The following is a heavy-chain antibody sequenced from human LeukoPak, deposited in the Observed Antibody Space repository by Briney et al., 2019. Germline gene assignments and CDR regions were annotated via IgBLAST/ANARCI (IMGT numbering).Heavy chain of an antibody. D-gene: IGHD6-19*01. J-gene: IGHJ3*02. CDR1: GFTFSDYY. Sequence: KPGGSLRLSCAASGFTFSDYYMSWIRQAPGKGLEWVSYISSSGSTIYYADSVKGRFTISRDNAKNSLYLQMNSLRAEDTAVYYCARASYQWLPSQDAFDIWGQGTMVTVSS. CDR3: ARASYQWLPSQDAFDI. V-gene: IGHV3-11*01. CDR2: ISSSGSTI.